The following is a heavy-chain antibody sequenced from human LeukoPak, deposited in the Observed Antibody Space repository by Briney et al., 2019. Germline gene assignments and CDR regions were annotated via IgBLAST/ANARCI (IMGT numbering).Heavy chain of an antibody. Sequence: GASVKVSCKASGYSFTGYYMHWVRQAPGQGLEWMGWINPNSGGTSYAQNFQGRVTMTRDTSISTAYMELSSLRSDDTAVYYWARGQNNDYGDYDGWGHWGQGTLVTASS. J-gene: IGHJ4*02. V-gene: IGHV1-2*02. CDR3: ARGQNNDYGDYDGWGH. CDR2: INPNSGGT. CDR1: GYSFTGYY. D-gene: IGHD4-17*01.